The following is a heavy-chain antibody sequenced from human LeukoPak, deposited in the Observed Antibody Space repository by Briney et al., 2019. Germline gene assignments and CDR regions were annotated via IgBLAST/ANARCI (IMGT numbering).Heavy chain of an antibody. CDR1: GFSFSTYW. Sequence: GGSLRLSCAASGFSFSTYWIHWVRQAPGKGLVWVSGINPDGSTTYYADSVKGRFTISRDNDKNSLYLQMYRLRAEDPALYYRATLNTYYDILTGYLNIYYFDDWGKGTLVTVSS. D-gene: IGHD3-9*01. CDR2: INPDGSTT. J-gene: IGHJ4*02. V-gene: IGHV3-74*01. CDR3: ATLNTYYDILTGYLNIYYFDD.